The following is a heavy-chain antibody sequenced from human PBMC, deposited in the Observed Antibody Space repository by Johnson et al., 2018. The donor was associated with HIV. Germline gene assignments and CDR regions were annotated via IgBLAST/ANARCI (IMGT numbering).Heavy chain of an antibody. CDR2: IKRKTDGETT. CDR1: GFTFTNAW. J-gene: IGHJ3*02. V-gene: IGHV3-15*01. Sequence: VHLVESGGGFVEPGGSLRLSCAASGFTFTNAWMHWVRQAPGKGLEWVGRIKRKTDGETTDYTTPVKGRFTISRDDSKNTLYLQMNSLKTEDTAVYYCATDVPSAPYYNAFDIWGQGTMVTVSS. CDR3: ATDVPSAPYYNAFDI. D-gene: IGHD1-26*01.